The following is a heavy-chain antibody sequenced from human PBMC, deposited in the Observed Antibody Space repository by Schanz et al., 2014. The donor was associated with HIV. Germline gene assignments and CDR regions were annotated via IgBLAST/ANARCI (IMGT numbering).Heavy chain of an antibody. Sequence: EIQLVESGGVVVQPGGSLRLSCAASGFTFDDYTMNWVRQAPGKGLEWVSLVSWDGGSTYYADSVKGQFTISIDTSKNSLYLQMNSLKXXXXGLYYCAKGGSRWPPCFDYWGQGTLVTVSS. V-gene: IGHV3-43*01. CDR2: VSWDGGST. J-gene: IGHJ4*02. CDR1: GFTFDDYT. CDR3: AKGGSRWPPCFDY. D-gene: IGHD6-13*01.